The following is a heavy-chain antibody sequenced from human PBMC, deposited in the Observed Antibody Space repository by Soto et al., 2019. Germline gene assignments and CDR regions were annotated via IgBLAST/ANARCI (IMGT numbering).Heavy chain of an antibody. D-gene: IGHD5-18*01. CDR1: GFTFSSYG. Sequence: PGGSLRLSCAASGFTFSSYGMHWVRQAPGKGPEWVAVIWYDGSNKYYADSVKGRFTISRDNSKNTLYLQMNSLRAEDTDVYYCARDRLRYSYGPRYYYYGMDVWGQGTTVTVSS. CDR2: IWYDGSNK. V-gene: IGHV3-33*01. J-gene: IGHJ6*02. CDR3: ARDRLRYSYGPRYYYYGMDV.